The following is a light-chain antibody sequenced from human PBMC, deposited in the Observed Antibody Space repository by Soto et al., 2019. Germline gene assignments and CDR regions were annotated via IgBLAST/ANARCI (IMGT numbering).Light chain of an antibody. CDR2: RAS. CDR3: QQSYSTPYT. CDR1: QAINNN. J-gene: IGKJ2*01. V-gene: IGKV1-39*01. Sequence: DSQLTQSPSSLSASVTDRVTITCRASQAINNNLNWYQQKLGKAPELLIYRASTLQSGVPSRFSGSGSGTDFTLTISSLEHEDFGTYYCQQSYSTPYTFGQGTKVEIK.